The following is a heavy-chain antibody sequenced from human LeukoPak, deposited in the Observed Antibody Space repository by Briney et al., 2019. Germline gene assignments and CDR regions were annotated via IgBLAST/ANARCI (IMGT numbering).Heavy chain of an antibody. D-gene: IGHD2/OR15-2a*01. J-gene: IGHJ3*02. CDR1: GFTFSTYF. V-gene: IGHV3-30-3*01. CDR2: IASDGSHT. CDR3: ARERQDNILHSEAFDI. Sequence: GRSLRLSCAAAGFTFSTYFMHWVRQAPGKGLEWVADIASDGSHTFYVESVKGRFTISRDNSKNTLYLQMNSLRAEDTAVYFCARERQDNILHSEAFDIWGQGAMVTVSS.